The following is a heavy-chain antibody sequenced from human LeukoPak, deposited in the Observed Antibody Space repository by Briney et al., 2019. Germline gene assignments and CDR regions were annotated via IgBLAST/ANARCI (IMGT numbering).Heavy chain of an antibody. CDR1: GCTFTGYY. CDR3: ARDYYGSGSYYSPSPYGMDV. D-gene: IGHD3-10*01. CDR2: INPNSGGT. Sequence: GASVKVSCKASGCTFTGYYMHWVRQAPGQGLEWMGWINPNSGGTNYAQKFQGWVTMTRDTSISTAYMELSRLRSDDTAVYYCARDYYGSGSYYSPSPYGMDVWGQGTTVTVSS. J-gene: IGHJ6*02. V-gene: IGHV1-2*04.